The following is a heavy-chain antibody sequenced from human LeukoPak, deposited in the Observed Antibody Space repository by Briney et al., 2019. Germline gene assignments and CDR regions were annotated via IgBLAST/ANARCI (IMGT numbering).Heavy chain of an antibody. CDR2: ISSSSSTV. Sequence: GGSLRLSCAASGFTFSDHAMNWVRQAPGKGLEWVSYISSSSSTVYYADSVKGRFTISRDNAKNSLFLQMNSLRDEDTAVYYCARENRYSYGIDYWGQGTLVTVSS. CDR1: GFTFSDHA. J-gene: IGHJ4*02. V-gene: IGHV3-48*02. D-gene: IGHD5-18*01. CDR3: ARENRYSYGIDY.